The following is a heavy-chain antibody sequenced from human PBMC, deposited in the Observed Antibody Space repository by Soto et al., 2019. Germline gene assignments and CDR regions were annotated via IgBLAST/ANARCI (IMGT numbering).Heavy chain of an antibody. J-gene: IGHJ2*01. Sequence: QVQLVPSGAEVKKPGSSVKVSCKTSGGTFSSYAINWVRQAPGQGLEGMGGVIPIFGTANYAQKFQGRITITADKTTNAAYMELRSLRSDDTAVYYCASSSPPTVTAYARSFDLWGRGTLVTVSS. CDR2: VIPIFGTA. D-gene: IGHD4-17*01. CDR1: GGTFSSYA. CDR3: ASSSPPTVTAYARSFDL. V-gene: IGHV1-69*14.